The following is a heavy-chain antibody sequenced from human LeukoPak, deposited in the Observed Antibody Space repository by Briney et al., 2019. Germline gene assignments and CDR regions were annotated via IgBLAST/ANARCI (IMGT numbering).Heavy chain of an antibody. CDR2: INPNSGGT. CDR1: GYTFTGYY. J-gene: IGHJ4*02. CDR3: ARDRWTFGSGSYYGY. V-gene: IGHV1-2*02. D-gene: IGHD1-26*01. Sequence: ASVKVSCMASGYTFTGYYMHWVRQAPGQGLEWMGWINPNSGGTNYAQKFQGRVTMTRDTSISTAYMELSRLRSDDTAVYYCARDRWTFGSGSYYGYWGQGTLVTVSS.